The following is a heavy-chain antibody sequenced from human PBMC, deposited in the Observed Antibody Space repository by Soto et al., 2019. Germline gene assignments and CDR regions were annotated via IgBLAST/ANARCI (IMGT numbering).Heavy chain of an antibody. CDR1: GGTFSSYA. V-gene: IGHV1-69*12. CDR2: IIRIFGTA. Sequence: QVQLVQSGAAVKQPGSAVKVSCKASGGTFSSYAISWVRQAPGQGLEWMGVIIRIFGTADYAQKFQGRVTITADESTSTAYMELSSLRSEDTAVYYCATPPAGYYYYGMDVWGQGTTVTFSS. CDR3: ATPPAGYYYYGMDV. J-gene: IGHJ6*02.